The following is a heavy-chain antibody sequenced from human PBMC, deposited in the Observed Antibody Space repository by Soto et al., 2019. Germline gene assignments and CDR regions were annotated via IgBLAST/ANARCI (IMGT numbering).Heavy chain of an antibody. J-gene: IGHJ6*02. CDR3: ARRGFAHGMDV. CDR2: IYPRDSDT. Sequence: ESLKISCKVSGYMFSNYWIGWVRQMSGKGLEWMGIIYPRDSDTRYSPAFQDQVTISADTSSNTAYLQWSRLKASDTAIYYCARRGFAHGMDVRGQGNKVTVS. CDR1: GYMFSNYW. V-gene: IGHV5-51*01.